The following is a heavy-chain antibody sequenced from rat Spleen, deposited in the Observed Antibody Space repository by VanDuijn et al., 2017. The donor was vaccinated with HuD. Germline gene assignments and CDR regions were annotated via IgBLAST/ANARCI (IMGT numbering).Heavy chain of an antibody. Sequence: EVQLVESGGGLVQPGRSLKLSCAASGFTFDDYGMAWVRQAPKNGLEWVASISWGGSSTYYPDNVKGRFTISRDNAKNALYLQMDSLRSEDTATYYCVRRGMLWVFDYWGQGVMVTVSS. CDR2: ISWGGSST. J-gene: IGHJ2*01. CDR3: VRRGMLWVFDY. V-gene: IGHV5-7*01. CDR1: GFTFDDYG. D-gene: IGHD1-7*01.